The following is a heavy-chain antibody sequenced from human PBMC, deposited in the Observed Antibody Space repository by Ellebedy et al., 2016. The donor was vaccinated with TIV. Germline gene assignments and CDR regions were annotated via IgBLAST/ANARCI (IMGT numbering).Heavy chain of an antibody. D-gene: IGHD3-22*01. V-gene: IGHV1-2*06. CDR2: INPNSGDT. CDR3: ARAYYYDSIAYYFDS. Sequence: ASVKVSCKTSGYSFTAYFLHWVRQAPGQGLEWMGRINPNSGDTTYAQKFLGRVTLTRDTSISTAYMGLSRLRSDDTAIYYCARAYYYDSIAYYFDSWGQGTLVTVSP. CDR1: GYSFTAYF. J-gene: IGHJ4*02.